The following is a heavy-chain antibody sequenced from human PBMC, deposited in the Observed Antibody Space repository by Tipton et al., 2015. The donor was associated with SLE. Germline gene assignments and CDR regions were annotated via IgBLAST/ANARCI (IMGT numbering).Heavy chain of an antibody. V-gene: IGHV3-48*01. Sequence: SLRLSCTASGFTFSSYSMNWVRQAPGKGLEWVSYISSSSSTIYYADSVKGRFTISRDNAKNSLYLQMNSLRAEDTAVYYCAREATGDAFDIWGQGTMVTVSS. CDR2: ISSSSSTI. CDR3: AREATGDAFDI. D-gene: IGHD5-12*01. CDR1: GFTFSSYS. J-gene: IGHJ3*02.